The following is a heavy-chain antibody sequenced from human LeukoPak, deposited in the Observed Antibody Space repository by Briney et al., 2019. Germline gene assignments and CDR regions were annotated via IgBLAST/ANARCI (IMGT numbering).Heavy chain of an antibody. CDR3: ARGGREYYFDY. V-gene: IGHV4-59*01. CDR2: IYYSGST. Sequence: SETLSLTCTVSGGSISSYYWSWIRQPPGKGLEWIGYIYYSGSTNYNPSLKSRVTISVDTSKNQFSLKLGSVTAADTAVYYCARGGREYYFDYWGQGTLVTVSS. D-gene: IGHD3-10*01. J-gene: IGHJ4*02. CDR1: GGSISSYY.